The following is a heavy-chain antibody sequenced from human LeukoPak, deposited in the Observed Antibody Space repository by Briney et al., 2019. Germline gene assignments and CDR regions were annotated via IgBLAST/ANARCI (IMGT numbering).Heavy chain of an antibody. J-gene: IGHJ3*02. V-gene: IGHV4-59*08. D-gene: IGHD6-13*01. Sequence: SETLSLTCTVSGGSISSYYWSWIRQPPGKGLEWIGYIYYSGSTNYNPSLKSRVTISVDTSKNQFSLKLSSVTAADTAVYYCATPRAASGAFDIWGQGTMVTVSS. CDR2: IYYSGST. CDR1: GGSISSYY. CDR3: ATPRAASGAFDI.